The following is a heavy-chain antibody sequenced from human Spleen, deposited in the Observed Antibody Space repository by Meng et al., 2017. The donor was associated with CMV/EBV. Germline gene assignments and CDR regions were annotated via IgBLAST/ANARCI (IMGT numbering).Heavy chain of an antibody. CDR3: AKSHLPSGRIAGGRFDH. D-gene: IGHD1-26*01. CDR2: VGGSGDNT. V-gene: IGHV3-23*01. CDR1: CTFSNYA. Sequence: CTFSNYAMSWVRQAPGKGLEWVSGVGGSGDNTYYADSVKGRFAISRDNSKNTLYLQVNSLRVEDTAVYYCAKSHLPSGRIAGGRFDHWGQGTLVTVSS. J-gene: IGHJ4*02.